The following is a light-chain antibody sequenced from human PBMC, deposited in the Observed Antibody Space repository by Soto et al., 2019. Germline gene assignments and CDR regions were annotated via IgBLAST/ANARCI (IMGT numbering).Light chain of an antibody. CDR1: QSISSY. J-gene: IGKJ1*01. V-gene: IGKV1-39*01. Sequence: DIQMTQSPSSLSASVGDRVTITCRASQSISSYLNWYQQKPGKAPKLLIYAASSLQSGVPSRYSGNGYGTDFTLTISSLQPEDYDNYFCQQRYSTPRTFGHGPKVEIK. CDR3: QQRYSTPRT. CDR2: AAS.